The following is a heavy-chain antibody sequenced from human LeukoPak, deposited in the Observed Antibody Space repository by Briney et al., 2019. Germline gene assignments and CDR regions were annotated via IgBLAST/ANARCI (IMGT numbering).Heavy chain of an antibody. J-gene: IGHJ4*02. CDR3: ARDDLYYDSGEDLYFDY. CDR1: GFIFSDYS. D-gene: IGHD3-22*01. CDR2: ISSSSSYI. Sequence: SGGSLRLSCAASGFIFSDYSMNWVRQAPGKGLEWVSSISSSSSYIYYADSVKGRFTISRDNAKNSLYLQMNSLRAEDTAVYYCARDDLYYDSGEDLYFDYWGQGTLVTVSS. V-gene: IGHV3-21*01.